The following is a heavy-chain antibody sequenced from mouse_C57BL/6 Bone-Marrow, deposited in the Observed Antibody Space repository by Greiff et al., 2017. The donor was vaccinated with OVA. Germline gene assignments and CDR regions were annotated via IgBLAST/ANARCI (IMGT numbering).Heavy chain of an antibody. Sequence: DVKLLESGGGLVQPGGSLKLSCAASGIDFSRYWMSWVRRAPGKGLEWIGEINPDSSTINYAPSLKDKFIISRDNAKNTLYLQMSKVRSEDSALYYCARRDYYGSRDYAMDYWGQGTSVTVSS. J-gene: IGHJ4*01. CDR1: GIDFSRYW. V-gene: IGHV4-1*01. D-gene: IGHD1-1*01. CDR2: INPDSSTI. CDR3: ARRDYYGSRDYAMDY.